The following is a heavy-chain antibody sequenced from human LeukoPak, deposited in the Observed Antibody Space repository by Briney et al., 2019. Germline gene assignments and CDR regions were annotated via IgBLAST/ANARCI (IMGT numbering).Heavy chain of an antibody. J-gene: IGHJ6*03. Sequence: PSETLSLTCAVYGGSFSGYYWSWIRQPPGKGLEWIGSMYSGSTYYNPSLKSRVTISTDTSKNQFSLKLSSVTAADTAVYYCALCGDCYPGYYYYMDVWGKGTTVTISS. CDR3: ALCGDCYPGYYYYMDV. CDR2: MYSGST. V-gene: IGHV4-34*12. D-gene: IGHD2-21*02. CDR1: GGSFSGYY.